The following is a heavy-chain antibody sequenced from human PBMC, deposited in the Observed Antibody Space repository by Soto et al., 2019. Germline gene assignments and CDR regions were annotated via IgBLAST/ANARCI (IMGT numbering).Heavy chain of an antibody. Sequence: GGSLRLSCAASGFTFSSYWMHWVRQAPGKGLVWVSRINSDGSSTSYADSVKGRFTISRDNAKNTLYLQMNSLRAEDTAVYYCVRSLEYCTNGVCFRGWFDPRGQGTLVTVSS. CDR3: VRSLEYCTNGVCFRGWFDP. V-gene: IGHV3-74*01. J-gene: IGHJ5*02. CDR2: INSDGSST. D-gene: IGHD2-8*01. CDR1: GFTFSSYW.